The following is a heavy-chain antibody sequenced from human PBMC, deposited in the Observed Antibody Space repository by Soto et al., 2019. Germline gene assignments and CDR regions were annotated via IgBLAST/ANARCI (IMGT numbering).Heavy chain of an antibody. CDR3: AKGPSRRVTTVTTYFDY. CDR1: GFTFTGYA. D-gene: IGHD4-17*01. Sequence: QVQLVESGGGVVQPGRSLRLSCAASGFTFTGYAMHWVRQAPGKGLEWVAVISYDGSNKYYADSVKGRFTISRDNSKNTLYLQMNSLRAEDTAVYYCAKGPSRRVTTVTTYFDYWGQGTLVTVSS. V-gene: IGHV3-30*04. CDR2: ISYDGSNK. J-gene: IGHJ4*02.